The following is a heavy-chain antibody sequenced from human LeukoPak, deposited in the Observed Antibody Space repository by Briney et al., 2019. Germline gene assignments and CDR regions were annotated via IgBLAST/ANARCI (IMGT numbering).Heavy chain of an antibody. CDR2: ISYDGSNK. Sequence: GGSLRLSCAATGFTFSRYGMHWVRQAPGKGLEWVAQISYDGSNKHYGDSVKGRFTIARDNSKNTLFLQMNSLRGEDTAVYYCAKEGRRYFDYWGHGNLVTVST. J-gene: IGHJ4*01. V-gene: IGHV3-30*18. CDR3: AKEGRRYFDY. CDR1: GFTFSRYG.